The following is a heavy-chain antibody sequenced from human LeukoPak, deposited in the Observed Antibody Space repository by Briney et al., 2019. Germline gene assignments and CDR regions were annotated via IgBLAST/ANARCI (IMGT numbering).Heavy chain of an antibody. J-gene: IGHJ4*02. D-gene: IGHD2-2*01. CDR2: IYHSGST. Sequence: SETLSLTCSVSGYSISSGNYWGWIRLPPGNGLQWIGSIYHSGSTYYNPSLKSRATISVDTSKNQFSLKLSSVTAADTAVYYCAKGYCRGNSCYDDRGAFDYWGQGTLVTVSS. CDR3: AKGYCRGNSCYDDRGAFDY. V-gene: IGHV4-38-2*02. CDR1: GYSISSGNY.